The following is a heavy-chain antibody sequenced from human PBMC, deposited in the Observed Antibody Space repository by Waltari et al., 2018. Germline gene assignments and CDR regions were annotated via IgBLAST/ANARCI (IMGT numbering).Heavy chain of an antibody. CDR1: GDPIRRFRYY. CDR2: IHYSGST. CDR3: ARESYSSSAGYFYYYGLDV. D-gene: IGHD6-6*01. Sequence: QVQLQESGPGPVKPSQTLSLTCPVSGDPIRRFRYYFTWIRQPPGKGRECIGYIHYSGSTYYNPSLKSRVTISIDTSKKQFALKLTSVTATDTAVYDCARESYSSSAGYFYYYGLDVWGQGTTVTVSS. V-gene: IGHV4-31*03. J-gene: IGHJ6*02.